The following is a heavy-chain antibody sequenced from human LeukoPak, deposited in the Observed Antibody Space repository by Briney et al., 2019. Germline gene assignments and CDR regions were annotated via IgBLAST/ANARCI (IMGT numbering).Heavy chain of an antibody. CDR3: ARIETVADAFDI. CDR1: GFTVSSNY. V-gene: IGHV3-66*01. J-gene: IGHJ3*02. Sequence: GGSLRLSCAASGFTVSSNYMTWARQAPGKGLEWVSLIYSGGSTSYADSVRGRFTISRDNSKNTLYLQMNSLRAEDTAVYYCARIETVADAFDIWGQGTLVTVSS. D-gene: IGHD1-1*01. CDR2: IYSGGST.